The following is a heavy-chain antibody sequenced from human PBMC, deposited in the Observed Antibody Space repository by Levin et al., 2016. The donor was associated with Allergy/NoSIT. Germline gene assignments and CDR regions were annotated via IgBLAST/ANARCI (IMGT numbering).Heavy chain of an antibody. V-gene: IGHV1-18*01. Sequence: ASVKVSCKASGYSFRSYEINWVRQAPGQGLEWMGWISVYNGNTNYAENLQGRVTMTRDMSTSTAFMELRSLTSDDTAVYYCARDSGLSSAFEIWGQGTMVTVSS. D-gene: IGHD3-10*01. CDR1: GYSFRSYE. CDR2: ISVYNGNT. CDR3: ARDSGLSSAFEI. J-gene: IGHJ3*02.